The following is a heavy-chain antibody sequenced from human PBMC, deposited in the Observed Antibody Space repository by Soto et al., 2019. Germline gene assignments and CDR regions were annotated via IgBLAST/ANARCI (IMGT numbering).Heavy chain of an antibody. CDR1: GFTISGKKY. Sequence: ESGGGLIQPGESLRLSCAAFGFTISGKKYVAWVRQAPGKGLEWVSALYDLDGSFYAASVKGRFTTSSDSSKTTVYLQMNDLRPEDTAVYYCATWHEREHAYDVWGQGTTVTVSS. CDR3: ATWHEREHAYDV. D-gene: IGHD1-1*01. CDR2: LYDLDGS. J-gene: IGHJ3*01. V-gene: IGHV3-53*01.